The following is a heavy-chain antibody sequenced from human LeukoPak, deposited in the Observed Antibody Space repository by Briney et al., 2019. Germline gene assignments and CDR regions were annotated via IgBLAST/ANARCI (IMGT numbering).Heavy chain of an antibody. CDR3: AKSAYDSSGYYFLADALDI. J-gene: IGHJ3*02. Sequence: GGSLRLSCAASGFTFSSYAMSWVRQAPGKGLEWVSAISGSGGSTYYADSVKGRFTISRDNSKNTLYLQMNSLRAEDTAVYYCAKSAYDSSGYYFLADALDIWGQGTMVTVSS. CDR1: GFTFSSYA. V-gene: IGHV3-23*01. D-gene: IGHD3-22*01. CDR2: ISGSGGST.